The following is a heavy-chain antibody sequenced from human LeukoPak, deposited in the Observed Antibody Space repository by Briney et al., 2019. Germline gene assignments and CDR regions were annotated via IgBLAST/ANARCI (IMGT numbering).Heavy chain of an antibody. V-gene: IGHV1-69*05. CDR2: IIPIFGTA. CDR1: GGTFSSYA. D-gene: IGHD4-23*01. CDR3: ATLSPVDYYMDV. Sequence: GASVKVSCKASGGTFSSYAISWVRQAPGQGLEWMGGIIPIFGTANYAQKFQGRVTITTDESTSTAYMELSSLRSEDTAVYYCATLSPVDYYMDVWGKGTTVTVSS. J-gene: IGHJ6*03.